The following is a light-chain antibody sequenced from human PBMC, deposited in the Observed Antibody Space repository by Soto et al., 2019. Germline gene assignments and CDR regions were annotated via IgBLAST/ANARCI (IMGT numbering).Light chain of an antibody. J-gene: IGKJ3*01. Sequence: DIQMTQSPSSLSASVGDRVTITCRASQSISSYLNWYQQKPGKAPKLLIYAASSLQSGVPSRFSGSGSGTHFTLTISSLQPEDFATYYCQQSYSTPFTVGPGTKVDIK. V-gene: IGKV1-39*01. CDR2: AAS. CDR3: QQSYSTPFT. CDR1: QSISSY.